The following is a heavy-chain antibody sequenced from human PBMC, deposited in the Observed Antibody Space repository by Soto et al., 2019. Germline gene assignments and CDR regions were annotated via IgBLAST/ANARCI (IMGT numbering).Heavy chain of an antibody. D-gene: IGHD2-8*01. CDR1: GFSFDEYA. Sequence: PGGSLRLSCAASGFSFDEYAMYWVRQGPGKGLEWVSSISWNSGSIGYADSVKGRFTISRDNAKNSLYRQMNSLRAEDTALYYCAKLGYCARGTCCEYYYYGMDVWGQGTTVTVSS. J-gene: IGHJ6*02. CDR2: ISWNSGSI. V-gene: IGHV3-9*01. CDR3: AKLGYCARGTCCEYYYYGMDV.